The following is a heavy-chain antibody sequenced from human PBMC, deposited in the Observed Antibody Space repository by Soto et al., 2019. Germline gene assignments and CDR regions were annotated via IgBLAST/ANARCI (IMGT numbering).Heavy chain of an antibody. J-gene: IGHJ4*02. CDR2: IYYSGST. V-gene: IGHV4-39*01. Sequence: QLQLQESGPGLVKPSETLSLTCTVSGGSISSSSYYWGWIRQPPGKGLEWIGSIYYSGSTYYNPSLKRRVTISGDTSKNPFSLKLSSVTAADTAVYYCARHTPAISISDHWGQGTLVTVSS. CDR3: ARHTPAISISDH. CDR1: GGSISSSSYY. D-gene: IGHD2-15*01.